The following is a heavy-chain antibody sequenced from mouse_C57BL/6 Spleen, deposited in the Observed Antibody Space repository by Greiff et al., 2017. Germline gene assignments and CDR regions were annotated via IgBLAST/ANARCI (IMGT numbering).Heavy chain of an antibody. CDR1: GYTFTSYW. V-gene: IGHV1-7*01. CDR3: AKTPYYDYDGGYWYFDV. CDR2: INPSSGYT. J-gene: IGHJ1*03. Sequence: QVQLKQSGAELAKPGASVKLSCKASGYTFTSYWMHWVKQRPGQGLEWIGYINPSSGYTKYNQKFKDKATLTADKSSSTAYMQLSSLTYEDSAVYYCAKTPYYDYDGGYWYFDVWGTGTTVTVSS. D-gene: IGHD2-4*01.